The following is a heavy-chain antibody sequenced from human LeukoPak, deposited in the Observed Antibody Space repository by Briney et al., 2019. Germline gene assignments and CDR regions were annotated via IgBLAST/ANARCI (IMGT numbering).Heavy chain of an antibody. CDR2: ISGSGGST. CDR3: AKASSGWSYYYYYMDV. Sequence: GGSLRLSCAASGFTFSNYATSWVRQAPGKGLEWVSAISGSGGSTYYPDSVKGRFSISRDNSKNTLYLQMNSLRAEDTAVYYRAKASSGWSYYYYYMDVWGKGTTVTVSS. D-gene: IGHD6-19*01. V-gene: IGHV3-23*01. CDR1: GFTFSNYA. J-gene: IGHJ6*03.